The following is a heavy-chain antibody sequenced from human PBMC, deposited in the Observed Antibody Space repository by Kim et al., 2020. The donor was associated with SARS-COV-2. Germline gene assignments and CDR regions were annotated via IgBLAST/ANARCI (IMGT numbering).Heavy chain of an antibody. V-gene: IGHV1-69*13. D-gene: IGHD3-9*01. CDR3: ARDNILTGYYSGWGWFDP. CDR1: GGTFSSYA. J-gene: IGHJ5*02. CDR2: IIPIFGTA. Sequence: SVKVSCKASGGTFSSYAISWVRQAPGQGLEWMGGIIPIFGTANYAQKFQGRVTITADESTGTAYMELSSLRSEDTAVYYCARDNILTGYYSGWGWFDPWGQGTLVPVSP.